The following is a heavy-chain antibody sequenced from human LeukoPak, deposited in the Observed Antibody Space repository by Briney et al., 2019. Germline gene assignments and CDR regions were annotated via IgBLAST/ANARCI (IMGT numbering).Heavy chain of an antibody. CDR2: ISSSSSYI. D-gene: IGHD3-10*01. V-gene: IGHV3-21*01. CDR3: ASHSMVRGVIIPKAPTDY. CDR1: GFTFSSYS. Sequence: PGGSLRLSCAASGFTFSSYSMNWVRQAPGKGLEWVSSISSSSSYIYYADSVKGRFTISRDNAKNSLYLQMNSLRAEDTAVYYCASHSMVRGVIIPKAPTDYWGQGTLVTVSS. J-gene: IGHJ4*02.